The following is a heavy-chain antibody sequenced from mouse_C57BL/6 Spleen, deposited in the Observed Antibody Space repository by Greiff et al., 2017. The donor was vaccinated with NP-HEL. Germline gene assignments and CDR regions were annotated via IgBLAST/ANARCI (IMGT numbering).Heavy chain of an antibody. CDR2: ISNLAYSI. D-gene: IGHD4-1*01. CDR1: GFTFSDYG. CDR3: ARGGGLTGTWNFDY. J-gene: IGHJ2*01. V-gene: IGHV5-15*01. Sequence: EVMLVESGGGLVQPGGSLKLSCAASGFTFSDYGMAWVRQAPRKGPEWVAFISNLAYSIYYADTVTGRFTISRENAKNTLYLEMSSLRSEDTAMYYCARGGGLTGTWNFDYWGQGTTLTVSS.